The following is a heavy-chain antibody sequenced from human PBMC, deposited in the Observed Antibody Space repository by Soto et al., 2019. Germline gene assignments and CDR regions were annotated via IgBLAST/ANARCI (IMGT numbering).Heavy chain of an antibody. J-gene: IGHJ6*03. D-gene: IGHD3-9*01. CDR1: GFTFSSYS. CDR2: ISSSSSYI. Sequence: GGSLRLSCAASGFTFSSYSMNWVRQAPGKGLEWVSSISSSSSYIYYGNSVKGRFTISRDNAKNSLYMQMNSLRAEDTAVYYCARGLSYDILTGYSSIPYYMDVWGKGTTVTVSS. V-gene: IGHV3-21*01. CDR3: ARGLSYDILTGYSSIPYYMDV.